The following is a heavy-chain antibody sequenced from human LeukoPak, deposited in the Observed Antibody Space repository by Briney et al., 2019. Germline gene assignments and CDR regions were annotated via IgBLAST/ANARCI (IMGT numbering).Heavy chain of an antibody. CDR2: IYISGST. Sequence: SETLSLTCTVSGGSISSYYWSWIRQPAGKGLEWIGRIYISGSTNYNASLKSRVRMSVDTSKNQFSLKLSSVTAADTAVFYCARENSGSYREFDYWGQGTLVTVSS. J-gene: IGHJ4*02. D-gene: IGHD1-26*01. CDR3: ARENSGSYREFDY. V-gene: IGHV4-4*07. CDR1: GGSISSYY.